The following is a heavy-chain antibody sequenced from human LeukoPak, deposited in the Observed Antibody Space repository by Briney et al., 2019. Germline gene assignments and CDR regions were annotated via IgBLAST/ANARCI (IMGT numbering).Heavy chain of an antibody. J-gene: IGHJ6*04. CDR1: GFTFSSYG. CDR3: ARNKDYYGSGSPSGMDV. CDR2: ISYDGSNK. V-gene: IGHV3-30*03. D-gene: IGHD3-10*01. Sequence: PGGSLRLSCAASGFTFSSYGMHWVRQAPGKGLEWVAVISYDGSNKYYADSVKGRFTISRDNSKNTLYPQMNSLRAEDTAVYYCARNKDYYGSGSPSGMDVWGKGTTVTVSS.